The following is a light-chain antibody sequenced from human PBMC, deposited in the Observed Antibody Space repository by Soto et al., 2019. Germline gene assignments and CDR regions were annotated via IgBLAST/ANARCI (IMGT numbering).Light chain of an antibody. CDR1: QSISSW. Sequence: DIQMTQSPSTLSASVGDRVTITCRASQSISSWLAWYQQKPGKAPKLLICKASSLESGVPSRFSGSGSGTEFTLTISSLQPDDFATYYCQQYNSWWTFGQGTKVEIK. CDR3: QQYNSWWT. J-gene: IGKJ1*01. CDR2: KAS. V-gene: IGKV1-5*03.